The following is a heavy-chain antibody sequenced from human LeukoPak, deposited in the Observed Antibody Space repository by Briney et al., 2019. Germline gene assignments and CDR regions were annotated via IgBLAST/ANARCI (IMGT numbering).Heavy chain of an antibody. CDR1: GFTFSSYS. CDR3: ARAMYSSPGFDY. CDR2: ISSSSSYI. J-gene: IGHJ4*02. Sequence: GGSLRLSCAASGFTFSSYSMNWVRQAPGKGLECVSSISSSSSYIYYADSVKGRFTISRDNAKNSLYLQMNSLRAEDTAVYYCARAMYSSPGFDYWGQGTLVTVSS. V-gene: IGHV3-21*01. D-gene: IGHD6-13*01.